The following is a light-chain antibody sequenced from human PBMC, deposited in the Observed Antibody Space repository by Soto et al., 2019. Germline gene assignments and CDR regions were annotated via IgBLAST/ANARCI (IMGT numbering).Light chain of an antibody. V-gene: IGKV1-33*01. CDR2: DAF. Sequence: DIQMTQSPSSLSASVGDRVTITCQASQDISNYLNWYQQKPGKAPKLLIYDAFNLETGVPTRFIGSGSGTDFTFTISSLQPEDIATYYCQHYANLPLLLFTFGPGTKVDIQ. J-gene: IGKJ3*01. CDR1: QDISNY. CDR3: QHYANLPLLLFT.